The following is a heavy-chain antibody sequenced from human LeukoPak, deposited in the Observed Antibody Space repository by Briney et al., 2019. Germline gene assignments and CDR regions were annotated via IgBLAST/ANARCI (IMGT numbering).Heavy chain of an antibody. CDR3: VRDSSNYYESSGSLGSYLDY. D-gene: IGHD3-22*01. Sequence: PSQTLSLTCTVSGGSISSGGHYWSWIRQHPGKGLEWIGYIYYSGSTYYNPSLKSRVTISVDTSKNQFSLKLSSVTAADTAVYYCVRDSSNYYESSGSLGSYLDYWGQGSLVTVSS. CDR2: IYYSGST. J-gene: IGHJ4*02. CDR1: GGSISSGGHY. V-gene: IGHV4-31*03.